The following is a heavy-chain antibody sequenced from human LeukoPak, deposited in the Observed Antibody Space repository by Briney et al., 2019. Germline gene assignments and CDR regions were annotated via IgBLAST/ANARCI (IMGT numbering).Heavy chain of an antibody. V-gene: IGHV3-23*01. J-gene: IGHJ4*02. CDR2: ISGSGGST. Sequence: PGGSLRLSCAASGFTFSSYAMSWVRQAPGKGLEWVSAISGSGGSTYYADSVKGRFTISRDNSKNTLYLQMNSLRAEDTAVYYCARHCSSTSWFDYWGLGTLVTVSS. D-gene: IGHD2-2*01. CDR3: ARHCSSTSWFDY. CDR1: GFTFSSYA.